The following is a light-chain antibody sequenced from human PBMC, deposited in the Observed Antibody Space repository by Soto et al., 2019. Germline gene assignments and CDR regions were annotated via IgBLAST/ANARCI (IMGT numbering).Light chain of an antibody. CDR3: AAYTTSSTLV. V-gene: IGLV2-14*03. Sequence: QSVLTQPASVSGSPGQSITISCAGTSGDVGAFDYVSWYQHHPGKVPKLMIYDVSDRPSGVSTRFSGSKSANMASLTISGLQADDEADYYCAAYTTSSTLVFGGGTQLTVL. J-gene: IGLJ3*02. CDR2: DVS. CDR1: SGDVGAFDY.